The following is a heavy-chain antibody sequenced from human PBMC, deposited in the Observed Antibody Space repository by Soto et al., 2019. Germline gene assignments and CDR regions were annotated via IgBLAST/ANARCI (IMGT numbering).Heavy chain of an antibody. Sequence: SVKVSCKASGYTLTSYYMHCVRQAPGQGLEWMGEIIPIFGTANYAQKFQGRVTITADESTSTAYMELSSLRSEDTAVYYCARDRGPSSGYYPYWFDPWGQGTLVTVSS. D-gene: IGHD3-22*01. CDR1: GYTLTSYY. J-gene: IGHJ5*02. CDR2: IIPIFGTA. V-gene: IGHV1-69*13. CDR3: ARDRGPSSGYYPYWFDP.